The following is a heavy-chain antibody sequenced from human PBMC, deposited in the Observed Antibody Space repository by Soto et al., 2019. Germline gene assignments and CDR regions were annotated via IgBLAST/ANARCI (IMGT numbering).Heavy chain of an antibody. Sequence: ASLTFSCTASGSTFTGYYMHWVRQAPGQWLEWTGWIDPNILVTNCAHKFQCMFTMNRGTSVSREYMELSRMRSDDTAVYYCARDSSGYPYLNYFDNWGQGTLVTVSS. CDR2: IDPNILVT. V-gene: IGHV1-2*07. CDR3: ARDSSGYPYLNYFDN. J-gene: IGHJ4*02. D-gene: IGHD3-22*01. CDR1: GSTFTGYY.